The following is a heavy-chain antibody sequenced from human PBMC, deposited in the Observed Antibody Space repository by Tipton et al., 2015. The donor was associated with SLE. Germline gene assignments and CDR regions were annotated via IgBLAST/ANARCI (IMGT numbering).Heavy chain of an antibody. V-gene: IGHV1-69*15. J-gene: IGHJ3*02. Sequence: QSGAEVKKPGSSVKVSCKASGGTFNSYTITWVRQAPGQGLEWMGRFIPIFGTANYAPKFQGRVTITADESTRTAYMELSSLKSEDTAVYYCARRGEGYAFDIWGQGTMVTVSS. CDR3: ARRGEGYAFDI. CDR1: GGTFNSYT. D-gene: IGHD3-16*01. CDR2: FIPIFGTA.